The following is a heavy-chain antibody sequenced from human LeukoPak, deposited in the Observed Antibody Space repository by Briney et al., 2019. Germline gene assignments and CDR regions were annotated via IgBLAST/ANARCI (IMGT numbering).Heavy chain of an antibody. CDR1: GFTFSDYY. CDR3: AKDRAQQLVLDF. Sequence: GASLRLSCAASGFTFSDYYMSWIRQAPGKGLEWVSAIIGSGSSTYYADSVKGRFTISRDNSKNTLFLQMNSLRAEDTAVYYCAKDRAQQLVLDFWGQGTLVTVSS. J-gene: IGHJ4*02. D-gene: IGHD6-13*01. CDR2: IIGSGSST. V-gene: IGHV3-23*01.